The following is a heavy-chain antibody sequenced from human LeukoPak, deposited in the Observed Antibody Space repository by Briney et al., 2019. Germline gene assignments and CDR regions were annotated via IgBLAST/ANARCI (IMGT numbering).Heavy chain of an antibody. D-gene: IGHD7-27*01. CDR1: GYTFIDYY. J-gene: IGHJ4*02. CDR2: INPNSGGS. V-gene: IGHV1-2*06. Sequence: GGSLRLSYKASGYTFIDYYIHWVRQAPGQGLEWMGRINPNSGGSNYAQNFQGRVTMTRDTSISTAYMELSRLRSDDTAVYYCARDLPSTSNWELDYWGQGTLVTVSS. CDR3: ARDLPSTSNWELDY.